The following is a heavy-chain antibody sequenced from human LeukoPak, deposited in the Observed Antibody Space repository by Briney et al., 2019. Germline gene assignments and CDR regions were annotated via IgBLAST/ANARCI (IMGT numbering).Heavy chain of an antibody. Sequence: PSQTLSLTCTVSGGSISSGDYYWSWIRPYPGKGLEWIGYIYHSGSSYYNPSLMSQVTMSIDTSKNQFSLKLSSVTTADTAVYYCARAIVVAGLRFDYWGQGTLVTVSS. CDR1: GGSISSGDYY. D-gene: IGHD2-15*01. V-gene: IGHV4-31*01. CDR2: IYHSGSS. J-gene: IGHJ4*02. CDR3: ARAIVVAGLRFDY.